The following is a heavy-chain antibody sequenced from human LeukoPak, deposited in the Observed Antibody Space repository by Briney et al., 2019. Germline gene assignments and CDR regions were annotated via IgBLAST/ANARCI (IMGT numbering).Heavy chain of an antibody. J-gene: IGHJ4*02. CDR3: ARENLLRTPLDY. CDR1: GFTFGSYA. Sequence: GGSLRLSCAASGFTFGSYAMHWVRQAPGKGLEWVAVISYDGSNKYHADSVKGRFTISRDNSKNTLYLQMNSLRAEDTAVYYCARENLLRTPLDYWGQGTLVTVSS. D-gene: IGHD4-23*01. V-gene: IGHV3-30-3*01. CDR2: ISYDGSNK.